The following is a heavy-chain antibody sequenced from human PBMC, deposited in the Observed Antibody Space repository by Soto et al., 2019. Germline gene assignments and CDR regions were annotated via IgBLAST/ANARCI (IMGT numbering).Heavy chain of an antibody. V-gene: IGHV3-21*01. CDR2: ISSSSSYI. CDR1: GFTFSSYS. CDR3: ARDRDSTYYDFWSGYFAGPDY. Sequence: GGSLRLSCAASGFTFSSYSMNWVRQAPGKGLEWVSSISSSSSYIYYADSVKGRFTISRDNAKNSLYLQMNSLRAEDTAVYYCARDRDSTYYDFWSGYFAGPDYWGQGTLVTVSS. J-gene: IGHJ4*02. D-gene: IGHD3-3*01.